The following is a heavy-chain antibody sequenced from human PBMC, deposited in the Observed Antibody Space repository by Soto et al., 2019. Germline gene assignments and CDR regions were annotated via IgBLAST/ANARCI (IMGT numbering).Heavy chain of an antibody. CDR2: ISGSGGST. Sequence: EAHLLESGGGLVQPGGSLRVSCTASGFNLSNYAMSWVRQVQGRGLEWISGISGSGGSTNYADSVKGRFTISRDKAENTLYLQMNSLRAEDTAVYYCASLAHPEGSLFFGPFDYWGQGALVTVSS. J-gene: IGHJ4*02. CDR3: ASLAHPEGSLFFGPFDY. D-gene: IGHD3-10*01. CDR1: GFNLSNYA. V-gene: IGHV3-23*01.